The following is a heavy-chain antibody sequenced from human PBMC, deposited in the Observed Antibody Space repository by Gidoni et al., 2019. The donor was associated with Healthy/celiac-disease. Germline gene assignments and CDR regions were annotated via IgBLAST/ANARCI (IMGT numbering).Heavy chain of an antibody. J-gene: IGHJ1*01. CDR3: ARGLNPAEGYCSGGSCYSAYFQH. CDR1: GGSISSGGYY. D-gene: IGHD2-15*01. CDR2: IYYSGST. Sequence: QVQLQESGPGLVKPSQTLSLTCTVSGGSISSGGYYLSWIRQHPGKGLEWIGYIYYSGSTYYNPSLKSRVTISVDTSKNQFSLKLSSVTAADTAVYYCARGLNPAEGYCSGGSCYSAYFQHWGQGTLVTVSS. V-gene: IGHV4-31*03.